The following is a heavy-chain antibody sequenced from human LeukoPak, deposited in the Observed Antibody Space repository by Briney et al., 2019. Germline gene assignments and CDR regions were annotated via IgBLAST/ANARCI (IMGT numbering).Heavy chain of an antibody. Sequence: SDTLSLTCNVSGGSIRGYYWSWIRQPPGKGLERIGYIYSSGSTNYNPSLKSRVTMSVDTSKNQFSLKLSSVTAADTAVYYCASHLGTVTTRYNWFDPWGQGTLVTVSS. CDR2: IYSSGST. D-gene: IGHD4-17*01. V-gene: IGHV4-59*07. CDR1: GGSIRGYY. J-gene: IGHJ5*02. CDR3: ASHLGTVTTRYNWFDP.